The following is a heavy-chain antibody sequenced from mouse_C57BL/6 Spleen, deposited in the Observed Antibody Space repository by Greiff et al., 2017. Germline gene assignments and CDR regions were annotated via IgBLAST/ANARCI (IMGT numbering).Heavy chain of an antibody. D-gene: IGHD2-3*01. Sequence: EVQVVESGGGLVKPGGSLKLSCAASGFTFSSYAMSWVRQTPEKRLEWVATISDGGSYTYYPDNVKGRFTISRDNAKNNLYLQMSHLKSEDTAMYYCARWLVRDYAMDYWGQGTSVTVSS. CDR3: ARWLVRDYAMDY. CDR2: ISDGGSYT. V-gene: IGHV5-4*01. CDR1: GFTFSSYA. J-gene: IGHJ4*01.